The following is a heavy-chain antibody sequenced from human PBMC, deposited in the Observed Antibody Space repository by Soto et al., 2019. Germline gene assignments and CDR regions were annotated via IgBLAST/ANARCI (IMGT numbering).Heavy chain of an antibody. V-gene: IGHV3-74*01. Sequence: EVQLVESGGGLVQPGGSLRLSCEVSGFIFSSYWMHWVRQVPGKGLVWVSRTNEDGSITNYADSVRGRFTISRDNAKNTLYLEMNSLRAEDTAVYYCASSYSSGWYDFDYWGQGTLVTVSS. D-gene: IGHD6-19*01. J-gene: IGHJ4*02. CDR2: TNEDGSIT. CDR1: GFIFSSYW. CDR3: ASSYSSGWYDFDY.